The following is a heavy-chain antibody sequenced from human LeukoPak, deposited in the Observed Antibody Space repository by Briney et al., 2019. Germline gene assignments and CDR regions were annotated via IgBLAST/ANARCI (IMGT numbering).Heavy chain of an antibody. CDR3: AKAANIVVVPAAIPGGAFDI. D-gene: IGHD2-2*01. V-gene: IGHV3-23*01. J-gene: IGHJ3*02. Sequence: GGSLRLSCAASGFTFSSYAMSWVRQAPGKGLEWVSAISGSGGSTYYADSVKGQFTISRDNSKNTLYLQMNSLRAEDTAVYYCAKAANIVVVPAAIPGGAFDIWGQGTMVTVSS. CDR2: ISGSGGST. CDR1: GFTFSSYA.